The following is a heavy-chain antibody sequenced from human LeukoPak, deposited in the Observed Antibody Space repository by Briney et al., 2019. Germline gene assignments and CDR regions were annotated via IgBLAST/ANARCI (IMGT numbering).Heavy chain of an antibody. CDR2: ISNSGNTI. CDR3: ARVGGSYLYYFDY. CDR1: GFTFSSYE. J-gene: IGHJ4*02. V-gene: IGHV3-48*03. D-gene: IGHD1-26*01. Sequence: GGSLRLSCAASGFTFSSYEMHWVRQFPGKGLEWVSYISNSGNTIYYADSVKGRFTISRDNAKNSLYLQMNSLRAEDTAVYYCARVGGSYLYYFDYWGQGTLVTVSS.